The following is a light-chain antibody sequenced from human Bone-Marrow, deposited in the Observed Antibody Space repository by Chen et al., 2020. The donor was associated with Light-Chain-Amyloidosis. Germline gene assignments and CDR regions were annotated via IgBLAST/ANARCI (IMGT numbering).Light chain of an antibody. CDR3: SSYTITNTLV. V-gene: IGLV2-14*01. CDR2: EVT. Sequence: QSAPTQPASVSGSPGQSITISCTGTSSDVGGDNHVSWYQQHPDKAPKLMIYEVTNRPSWVPDRFSGSKSDNTASLTISGLQTEDEAGYFCSSYTITNTLVFGSGTRVTVL. J-gene: IGLJ1*01. CDR1: SSDVGGDNH.